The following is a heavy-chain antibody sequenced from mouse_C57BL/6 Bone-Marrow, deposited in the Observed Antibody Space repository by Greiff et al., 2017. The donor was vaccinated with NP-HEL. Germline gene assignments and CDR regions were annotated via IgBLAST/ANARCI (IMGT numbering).Heavy chain of an antibody. J-gene: IGHJ3*01. D-gene: IGHD2-1*01. CDR3: ARGDGNYGFAY. V-gene: IGHV3-6*01. CDR1: GYSITSGYY. CDR2: ISYDGSN. Sequence: EVHLVESGPGLVKPSQSLSLTCSVTGYSITSGYYWNWIRQFPGNKLEWMGYISYDGSNNYNPSLKNRISITRDTSKNQFFLKLNSVTTEDTATYYCARGDGNYGFAYWGQGTLVTVSA.